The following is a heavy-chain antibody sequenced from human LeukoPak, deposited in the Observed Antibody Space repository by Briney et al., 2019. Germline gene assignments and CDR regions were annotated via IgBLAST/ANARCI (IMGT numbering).Heavy chain of an antibody. CDR1: GFTFSTYG. Sequence: GGSLRLSCAASGFTFSTYGMHWVRQAPGKGLEWVSGITGSATSTYYSDSVKGRFTISRDNSKNTLYLQMNSLSAEDTAVYYCARQVATKGEWAFDVWGQGTVVTVSS. CDR2: ITGSATST. V-gene: IGHV3-23*01. D-gene: IGHD5-12*01. J-gene: IGHJ3*01. CDR3: ARQVATKGEWAFDV.